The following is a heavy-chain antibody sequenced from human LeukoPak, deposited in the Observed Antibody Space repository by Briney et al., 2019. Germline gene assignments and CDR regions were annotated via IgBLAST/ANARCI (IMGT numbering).Heavy chain of an antibody. V-gene: IGHV4-4*09. J-gene: IGHJ5*02. Sequence: SETLSLTCTVSGGSISSYYWSWIRQPPGKGLEWIGYIYTSGSTNYNPSLKSRVTISVDTSKNQFSLKLSSVTAADTAVYYCARLAGHSGSYKSENWFDPWGQGTLVTVSS. CDR1: GGSISSYY. CDR2: IYTSGST. CDR3: ARLAGHSGSYKSENWFDP. D-gene: IGHD1-26*01.